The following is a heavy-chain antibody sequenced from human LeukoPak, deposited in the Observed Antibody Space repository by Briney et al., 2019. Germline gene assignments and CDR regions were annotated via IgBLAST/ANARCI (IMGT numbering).Heavy chain of an antibody. CDR1: GFIFDDYA. CDR3: AKGGSYGLDGTFDY. Sequence: PGRSLRLSCAASGFIFDDYAMYWVRQVPGKGLEWVSGINWNSGNIVYADAVKGRFIISRDNAKNSLYLQMNSLRPEDMALYYCAKGGSYGLDGTFDYWGQGTLVTVSS. J-gene: IGHJ4*02. D-gene: IGHD1-26*01. V-gene: IGHV3-9*03. CDR2: INWNSGNI.